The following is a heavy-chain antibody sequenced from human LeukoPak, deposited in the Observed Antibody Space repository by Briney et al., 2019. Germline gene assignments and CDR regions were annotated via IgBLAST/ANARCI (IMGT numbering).Heavy chain of an antibody. D-gene: IGHD5-18*01. CDR3: ARHLSGVTGYTYGRGIDY. J-gene: IGHJ4*02. CDR2: IKKDGSEK. CDR1: GFTFSSYW. V-gene: IGHV3-7*01. Sequence: GGSLRLSCAASGFTFSSYWMSWVRQAPGKGLEWEANIKKDGSEKYYVDSVKGRFTISRDNAKKSLYLQMNSLRAEDTAVYYCARHLSGVTGYTYGRGIDYWGQGTLVTVSS.